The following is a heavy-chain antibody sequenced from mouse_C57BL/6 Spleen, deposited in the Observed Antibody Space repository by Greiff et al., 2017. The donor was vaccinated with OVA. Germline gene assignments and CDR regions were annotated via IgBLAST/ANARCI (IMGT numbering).Heavy chain of an antibody. CDR3: ARHYYGSSYWYFDV. D-gene: IGHD1-1*01. J-gene: IGHJ1*03. CDR1: GFSLTSYG. CDR2: IWSDGST. V-gene: IGHV2-6-1*01. Sequence: QVQLQQSGPGLVAPSQSLSITCTVSGFSLTSYGVHWVRQPPGKGLEWLVVIWSDGSTTYNSALKSRLSISKDNAKSKVVLKMNSLQTDDTAMDYCARHYYGSSYWYFDVWGTGTTVTVSS.